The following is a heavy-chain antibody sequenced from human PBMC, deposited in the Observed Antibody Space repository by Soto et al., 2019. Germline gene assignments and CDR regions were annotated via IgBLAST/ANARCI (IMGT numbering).Heavy chain of an antibody. CDR1: GYTFTSYA. CDR3: ARSEYSSSWDATRMGYGMDV. CDR2: INAGNGNT. Sequence: GASVKVSCKASGYTFTSYAMHWVRQAPGQRLEWMGWINAGNGNTKYSQKFQGRVTITRDTSASTAYMELSSLRSEDTAVYYCARSEYSSSWDATRMGYGMDVWGQGTTVTVSS. J-gene: IGHJ6*02. D-gene: IGHD6-6*01. V-gene: IGHV1-3*01.